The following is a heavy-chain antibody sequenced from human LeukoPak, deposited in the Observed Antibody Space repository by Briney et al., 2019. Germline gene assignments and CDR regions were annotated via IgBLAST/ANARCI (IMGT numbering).Heavy chain of an antibody. CDR3: ARTDYLRGSAY. V-gene: IGHV4-30-2*01. Sequence: PSETLSLTCTGSGVSSRRSGHYWNWIRQPPGKGREWIGYIDHSGSTFYNRSLKSRVTISVDKSKNQFSLKLSSVTAADTAVYYCARTDYLRGSAYWGQGTLVTVSS. D-gene: IGHD4-11*01. CDR1: GVSSRRSGHY. CDR2: IDHSGST. J-gene: IGHJ4*02.